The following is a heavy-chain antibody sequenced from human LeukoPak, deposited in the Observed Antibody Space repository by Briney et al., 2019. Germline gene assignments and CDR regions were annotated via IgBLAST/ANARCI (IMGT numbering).Heavy chain of an antibody. J-gene: IGHJ5*02. CDR3: ARGPASGSDFAWFDP. Sequence: SETLSLTCAVYGGSLSNYYWSWIRQPPGKGLEWIGEINHSGSTKFNPSLKSRVTVLVDMSRSQFSLQLNSVTAADTAVYYCARGPASGSDFAWFDPWGQGTLVTVSS. CDR2: INHSGST. D-gene: IGHD3-10*01. V-gene: IGHV4-34*01. CDR1: GGSLSNYY.